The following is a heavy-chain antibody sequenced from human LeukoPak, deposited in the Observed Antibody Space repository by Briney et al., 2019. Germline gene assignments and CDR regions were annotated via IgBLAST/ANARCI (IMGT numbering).Heavy chain of an antibody. D-gene: IGHD1-26*01. CDR3: ARAAGGGSYYLFDY. J-gene: IGHJ4*02. CDR2: INHSGST. Sequence: PSETLSLTCAVYGGSFSGYYWSWIRQPPGKGLEWIGEINHSGSTNYNPSLKSRVTISVDTSKNQFSLKLSSVTAADTAVYYCARAAGGGSYYLFDYWGQGTLVTVSS. V-gene: IGHV4-34*01. CDR1: GGSFSGYY.